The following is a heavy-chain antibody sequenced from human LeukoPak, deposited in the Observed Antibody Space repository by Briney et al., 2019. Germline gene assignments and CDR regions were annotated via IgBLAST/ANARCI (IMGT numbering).Heavy chain of an antibody. V-gene: IGHV3-30*02. CDR2: IRYDGSNK. CDR3: AKDAPIDY. CDR1: GFTFSSYG. Sequence: GGSLRLSCAASGFTFSSYGMHWVRQAPGKGLEWVAFIRYDGSNKYYADSLKGRFTISRDNSKNTLYLQMNSLRAEDTAVYYCAKDAPIDYWGKGTLVTVSS. J-gene: IGHJ4*02.